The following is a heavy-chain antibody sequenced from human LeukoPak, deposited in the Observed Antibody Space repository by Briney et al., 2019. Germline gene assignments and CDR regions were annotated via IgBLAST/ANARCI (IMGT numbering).Heavy chain of an antibody. CDR1: GFTFSSYS. J-gene: IGHJ4*02. V-gene: IGHV3-21*01. CDR2: ISSSSSYI. CDR3: ARVTYGSGSQTFDY. D-gene: IGHD3-10*01. Sequence: GGSLRLSCAASGFTFSSYSMNWVRQAPGKGLEWVSYISSSSSYIYYADSVKGRFTISRDNAKNSLYLQMNSLRAEDTAVYYCARVTYGSGSQTFDYWGQGTLVTVSS.